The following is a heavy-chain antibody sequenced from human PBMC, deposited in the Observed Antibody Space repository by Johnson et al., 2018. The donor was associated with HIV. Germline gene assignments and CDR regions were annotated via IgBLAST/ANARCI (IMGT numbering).Heavy chain of an antibody. CDR1: GFTYDDYG. J-gene: IGHJ3*02. V-gene: IGHV3-20*04. Sequence: VQLVESGGGVVRPGGSLRLSCAASGFTYDDYGMSWVRQAPGKGLEWVSGINWNGGSTGYADSVKGRFTISRDNAKKSLYLQMNSLRAEDTALYYCARIGGVSSSWVDVFDIWGQGTMVTVSS. D-gene: IGHD6-13*01. CDR3: ARIGGVSSSWVDVFDI. CDR2: INWNGGST.